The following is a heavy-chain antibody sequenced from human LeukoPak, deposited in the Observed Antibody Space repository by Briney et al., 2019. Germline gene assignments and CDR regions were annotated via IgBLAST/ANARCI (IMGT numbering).Heavy chain of an antibody. V-gene: IGHV4-4*02. Sequence: SETLSLTCAVSGGSISSSNWWSWVRQPPGKGLEWIGEIYHSGSTNYNPSLKSRVTISVDKSKNQFSLKLSSVTAADTAVYYCARQTDSGSMASDYWGQGTLVTVSS. CDR3: ARQTDSGSMASDY. CDR1: GGSISSSNW. D-gene: IGHD1-26*01. CDR2: IYHSGST. J-gene: IGHJ4*02.